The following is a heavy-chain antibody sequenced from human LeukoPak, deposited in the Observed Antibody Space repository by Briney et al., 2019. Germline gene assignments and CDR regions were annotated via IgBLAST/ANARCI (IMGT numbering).Heavy chain of an antibody. D-gene: IGHD2-2*02. J-gene: IGHJ6*02. CDR2: MNPNSGNT. CDR3: ARDGYGYCSSTSCDNYYYYGMDV. CDR1: GYTFTSYD. Sequence: VASVKVSCKASGYTFTSYDINWVRQATGQGLEWMGWMNPNSGNTGYAQKFQGRVTMTRNTSISTAYMELSSLRSEDTAVYYCARDGYGYCSSTSCDNYYYYGMDVWGQGTTVTVSS. V-gene: IGHV1-8*01.